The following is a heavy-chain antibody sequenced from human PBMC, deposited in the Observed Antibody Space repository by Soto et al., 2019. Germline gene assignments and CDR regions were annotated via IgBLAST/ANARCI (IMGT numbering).Heavy chain of an antibody. CDR1: GYTFTGYG. V-gene: IGHV1-18*01. CDR3: ARGLAYYGGKSYFDY. CDR2: ISAYNGNT. J-gene: IGHJ4*02. Sequence: ASVKVSCKASGYTFTGYGISWVRQAPGQGLEWMGWISAYNGNTNYAQKLQGRVTMTTDTSTSTAYMELRSLRSDDTAVYYCARGLAYYGGKSYFDYWGQGTLVTVSS. D-gene: IGHD4-17*01.